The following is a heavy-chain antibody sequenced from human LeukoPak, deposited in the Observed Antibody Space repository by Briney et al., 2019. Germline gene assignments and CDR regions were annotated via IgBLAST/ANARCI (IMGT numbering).Heavy chain of an antibody. CDR2: VYYSGST. CDR3: ARYSGAAAGSNYFDY. J-gene: IGHJ4*02. CDR1: GGSVSGQF. D-gene: IGHD6-13*01. Sequence: SETLSLTCTVSGGSVSGQFWSWIRQPPGKGLDWIGYVYYSGSTDYNPSLKSRVTISVDTSKNQFSLKLSSVTAADTAVYYCARYSGAAAGSNYFDYWGQGTLVTVSS. V-gene: IGHV4-59*08.